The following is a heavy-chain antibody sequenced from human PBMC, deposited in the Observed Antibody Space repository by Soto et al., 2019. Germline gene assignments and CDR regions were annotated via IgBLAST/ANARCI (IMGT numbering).Heavy chain of an antibody. D-gene: IGHD2-15*01. J-gene: IGHJ6*02. Sequence: ASVKVSCKASGYTFTSYGISWVRQAPGQGLEWMGWISAYNGNTNYAQKLQGRVTMTTDTSTSTAYMELRSLRSDDTAVYYCAARIGGATIVLVSAPLDYWGQGTMVTVSSGKHIIWGVPATPRLSHYGVDVWGQGTTVTVSS. V-gene: IGHV1-18*01. CDR3: AARIGGATIVLVSAPLDYWGQGTMVTVSSGKHIIWGVPATPRLSHYGVDV. CDR1: GYTFTSYG. CDR2: ISAYNGNT.